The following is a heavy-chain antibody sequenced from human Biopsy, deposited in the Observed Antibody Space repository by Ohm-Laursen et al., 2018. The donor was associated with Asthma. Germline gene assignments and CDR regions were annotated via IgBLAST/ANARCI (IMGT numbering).Heavy chain of an antibody. D-gene: IGHD1-14*01. CDR1: GYTFTDYY. V-gene: IGHV1-2*06. CDR2: INPNTGDT. J-gene: IGHJ2*01. CDR3: ARVDSSDRSQWGPLYWSFDV. Sequence: ASVKVSCKVSGYTFTDYYIHWVRQAPGQGLEWMGRINPNTGDTQYAQKFQGRVTMTRDTSINTAYMDLSSLRSDDTAVYYCARVDSSDRSQWGPLYWSFDVWGRGTMVSVSS.